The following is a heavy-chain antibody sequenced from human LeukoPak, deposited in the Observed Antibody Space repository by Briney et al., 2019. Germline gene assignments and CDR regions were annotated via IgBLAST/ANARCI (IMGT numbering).Heavy chain of an antibody. CDR2: IRYDGSNK. J-gene: IGHJ4*01. V-gene: IGHV3-30*02. Sequence: PGGSLRLSCAASGFTFSSYGMHWVRQAPGKGLEWVAFIRYDGSNKYYADSVKGRFTISRDNSKNTLYLQMNSLRAEDTAVYYCAKGGTLRYFDWLLWDYFDYWGXGTLVTVSX. D-gene: IGHD3-9*01. CDR3: AKGGTLRYFDWLLWDYFDY. CDR1: GFTFSSYG.